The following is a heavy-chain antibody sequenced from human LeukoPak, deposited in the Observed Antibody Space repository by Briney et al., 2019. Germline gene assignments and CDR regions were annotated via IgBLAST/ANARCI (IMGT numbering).Heavy chain of an antibody. D-gene: IGHD6-13*01. CDR3: ARDLIAAAGKRGFDP. CDR2: IYYSGST. Sequence: SETLSLTCTVSGGSISSYYWSWIRQPPGKGLEWIGYIYYSGSTNYNPSLKSRVTISVDTSKNQFSLKLSSVTAADTAVYYCARDLIAAAGKRGFDPWGQGTLVTVSS. V-gene: IGHV4-59*01. CDR1: GGSISSYY. J-gene: IGHJ5*02.